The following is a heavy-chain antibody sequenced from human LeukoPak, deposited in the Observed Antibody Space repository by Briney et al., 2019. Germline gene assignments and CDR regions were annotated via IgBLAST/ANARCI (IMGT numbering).Heavy chain of an antibody. CDR3: ARLVYGDYVDWYFDL. D-gene: IGHD4-17*01. J-gene: IGHJ2*01. V-gene: IGHV4-59*11. Sequence: SETLSLTCTVSGGSISSHYWSWIRQPPGKGLEWIGSIYYSGSTNYNPSLKSRVTISIDTSENQFSLKLSSVTAADTAVYYCARLVYGDYVDWYFDLWGRGTLVTVSS. CDR1: GGSISSHY. CDR2: IYYSGST.